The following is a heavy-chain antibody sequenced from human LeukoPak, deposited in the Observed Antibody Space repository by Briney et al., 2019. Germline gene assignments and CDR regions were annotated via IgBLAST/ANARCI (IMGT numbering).Heavy chain of an antibody. D-gene: IGHD6-13*01. CDR2: IRIGGGGT. CDR1: GFDLTTYA. CDR3: ARCMVLSQGWCNWFDP. Sequence: GGSLRLSCAASGFDLTTYAKTWVRQAPAKGLEWVSSIRIGGGGTYYADSVKGRFTISRDDSENTLHLQMNNLRVEDTARYFCARCMVLSQGWCNWFDPWGQGALVTVSS. V-gene: IGHV3-23*01. J-gene: IGHJ5*02.